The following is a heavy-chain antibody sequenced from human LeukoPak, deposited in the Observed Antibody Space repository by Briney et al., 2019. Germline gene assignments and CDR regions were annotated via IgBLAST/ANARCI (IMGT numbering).Heavy chain of an antibody. CDR3: ARDSGYDSSGYSRYAFDI. D-gene: IGHD3-22*01. J-gene: IGHJ3*02. Sequence: PGGSLRLSCAASGFTFSSYSRNWVRQAPGKGLEWVSSISSSSSYIYYADSVKGRFTISRDNAKNSLYLQMNSLRAEDTAVYYCARDSGYDSSGYSRYAFDIWGQGTMVTVSS. CDR1: GFTFSSYS. CDR2: ISSSSSYI. V-gene: IGHV3-21*01.